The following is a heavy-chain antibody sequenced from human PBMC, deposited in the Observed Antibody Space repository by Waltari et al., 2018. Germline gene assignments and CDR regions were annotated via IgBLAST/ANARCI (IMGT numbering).Heavy chain of an antibody. CDR3: ARDDRQWGGKEIDY. CDR2: INSDGSST. Sequence: EVQLVESGGGLVQPGGSLRLSCAASGFTFSSYWKHWVRQAPGKGLVWVSRINSDGSSTSYADSVKGRFTISRDNAKNTLYLQMNSLRAEDTAVYYCARDDRQWGGKEIDYWGQGTLVTVSS. CDR1: GFTFSSYW. D-gene: IGHD6-19*01. J-gene: IGHJ4*02. V-gene: IGHV3-74*01.